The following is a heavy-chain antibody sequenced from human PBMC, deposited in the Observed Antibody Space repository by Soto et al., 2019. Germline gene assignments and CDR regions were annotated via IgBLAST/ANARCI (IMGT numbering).Heavy chain of an antibody. V-gene: IGHV3-53*01. Sequence: EVQLVESGGGLIQPGGSLRLSCAASGLVVSTSYMTWVRQAPGQGLEWVSTIYGGSTTYYGDSVQGRFTISRDNSKNTVYLQMTRLGAEDTAVYFCASLYGSGLYFEYWGQGALVTVSS. J-gene: IGHJ4*02. CDR2: IYGGSTT. CDR3: ASLYGSGLYFEY. D-gene: IGHD3-10*01. CDR1: GLVVSTSY.